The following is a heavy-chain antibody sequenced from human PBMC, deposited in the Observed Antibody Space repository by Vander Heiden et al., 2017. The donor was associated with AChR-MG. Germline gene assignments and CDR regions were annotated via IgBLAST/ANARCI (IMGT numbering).Heavy chain of an antibody. J-gene: IGHJ3*02. Sequence: QVQLQEPGPGLVKPSRTPSVPTIVPGGSISSGGYYWGWIRQHPGKGLEWIWYSYYSGSTYYNPSLKSRVTISVDTSKNQFTRKLSSVTAADTAVYYCARLMATAFDIWGQGTMVTVSS. D-gene: IGHD5-12*01. CDR3: ARLMATAFDI. CDR1: GGSISSGGYY. V-gene: IGHV4-31*03. CDR2: SYYSGST.